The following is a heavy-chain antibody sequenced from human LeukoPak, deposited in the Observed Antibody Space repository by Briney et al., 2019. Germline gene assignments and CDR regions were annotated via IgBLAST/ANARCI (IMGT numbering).Heavy chain of an antibody. CDR1: GLTFSSYS. D-gene: IGHD3-22*01. CDR2: IKQDGSEK. J-gene: IGHJ4*02. V-gene: IGHV3-7*01. CDR3: AGADNYDRDY. Sequence: GGSLRLSCAASGLTFSSYSMSWVRQVPGKGLEWVANIKQDGSEKYYVDSVKGRFTIPRDDARNSLYLQMNSLRAEDTALYYCAGADNYDRDYWGQGTLVTVSS.